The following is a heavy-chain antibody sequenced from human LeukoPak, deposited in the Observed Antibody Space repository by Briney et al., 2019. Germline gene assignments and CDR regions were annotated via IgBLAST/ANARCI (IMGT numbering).Heavy chain of an antibody. CDR3: ARGGSGSPLDF. J-gene: IGHJ4*02. CDR1: VFTFSIYD. V-gene: IGHV3-30*03. D-gene: IGHD3-10*01. Sequence: QPGGSLRLSCAASVFTFSIYDMHCLPHAPGKGVEWVADISYDGSNKYYADSVKGRVTIPRDNSKNTLYLQMNSLRAEDRAVYYCARGGSGSPLDFWGQGTVVTVSS. CDR2: ISYDGSNK.